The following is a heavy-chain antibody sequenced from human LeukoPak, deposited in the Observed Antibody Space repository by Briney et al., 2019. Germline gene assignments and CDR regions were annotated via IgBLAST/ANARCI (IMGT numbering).Heavy chain of an antibody. V-gene: IGHV3-7*01. CDR1: GFTFSSYS. CDR2: IKQDGSEK. J-gene: IGHJ2*01. CDR3: ARVGTGSWYFDL. D-gene: IGHD3-10*01. Sequence: GGSLRLSCAGSGFTFSSYSMSWVRQAPGKGLEWVANIKQDGSEKYYVDSVKGRFTISRDNAKNSLYLQMNSLRAEDTAVYYCARVGTGSWYFDLWGRGTLVTFSS.